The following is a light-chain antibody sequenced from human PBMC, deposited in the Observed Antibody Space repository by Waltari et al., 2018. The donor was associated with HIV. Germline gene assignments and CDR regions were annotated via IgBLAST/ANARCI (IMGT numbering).Light chain of an antibody. V-gene: IGLV1-44*01. CDR1: SSNIGSTP. J-gene: IGLJ3*02. CDR3: AAWDDSLNGSV. Sequence: QSVLTQPPSASGTPGQRVTISCSGSSSNIGSTPVNWYQHLPGTAPKLLIYSNNQRPSGVPDRFSGSKSGTSASLAISGLQSEDEADYYCAAWDDSLNGSVFGGGTKLTVL. CDR2: SNN.